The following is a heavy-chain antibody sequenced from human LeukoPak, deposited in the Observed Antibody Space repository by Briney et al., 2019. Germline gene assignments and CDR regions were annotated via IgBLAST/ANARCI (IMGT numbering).Heavy chain of an antibody. Sequence: SETLSLTCTVSGGPIRDYYWSWIRQPPGKGLEWIGYVYYTGSTNYNPSLKSRLTISVDMSKNSFSLKLSSVTAADTAVYYCARHIVVVLAAQDAFDIWGQGTMVTVSS. CDR3: ARHIVVVLAAQDAFDI. CDR1: GGPIRDYY. J-gene: IGHJ3*02. V-gene: IGHV4-59*08. CDR2: VYYTGST. D-gene: IGHD2-15*01.